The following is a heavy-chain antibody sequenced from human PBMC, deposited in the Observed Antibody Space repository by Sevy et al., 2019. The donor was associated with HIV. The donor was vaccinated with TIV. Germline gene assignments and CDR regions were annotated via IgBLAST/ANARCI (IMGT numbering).Heavy chain of an antibody. CDR1: GYIFSDYY. Sequence: ASVKVSCKASGYIFSDYYIHWVRQAPGQGLEWMAWINSDSGVTNYEQRFQGEVTVTRDTSLRTAYLELTNLKANDTAIYYCSRLTTQPTSDLYGLDVWGQGTTVTVSS. D-gene: IGHD4-17*01. V-gene: IGHV1-2*02. J-gene: IGHJ6*02. CDR3: SRLTTQPTSDLYGLDV. CDR2: INSDSGVT.